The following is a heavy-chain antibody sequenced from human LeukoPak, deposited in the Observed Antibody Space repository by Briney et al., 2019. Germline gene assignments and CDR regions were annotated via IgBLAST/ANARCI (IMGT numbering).Heavy chain of an antibody. D-gene: IGHD3-10*01. CDR1: GFTFSSYW. Sequence: PGGSLRLSCAASGFTFSSYWMHWVRQAPGKGLVWVSRVNGDGSESSYADSVKGRFTISRDNAKNTLYLQMNSLRAEDTAVYYCARDGWGSSMAYWGQGTLVTVSS. V-gene: IGHV3-74*01. CDR2: VNGDGSES. J-gene: IGHJ4*02. CDR3: ARDGWGSSMAY.